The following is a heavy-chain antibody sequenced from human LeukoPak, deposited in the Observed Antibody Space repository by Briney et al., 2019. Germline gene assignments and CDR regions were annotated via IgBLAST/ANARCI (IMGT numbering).Heavy chain of an antibody. CDR2: INAGNGNT. J-gene: IGHJ4*02. Sequence: ASVKVSCKASGYTFTTYAMHWVRQAPGERLEWMGWINAGNGNTKYSQKFQARVTITRDTSASTAYMEPSSLRSEDTAVYYCARDPIGSRWPYYFDYWGQGTLVTVSS. D-gene: IGHD6-13*01. CDR3: ARDPIGSRWPYYFDY. V-gene: IGHV1-3*01. CDR1: GYTFTTYA.